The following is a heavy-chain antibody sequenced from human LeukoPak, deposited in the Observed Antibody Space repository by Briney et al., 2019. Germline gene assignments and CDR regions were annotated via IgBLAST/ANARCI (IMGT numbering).Heavy chain of an antibody. V-gene: IGHV3-23*01. Sequence: PGGSLRPSCAASGFTFTNYAMSWVRQAPGKGLEWVSAISARGDNTYYADSVKGRFSISRDNSQNTQYLQMNSLRAEDTAIYYCAKAYHYGAGSSFDYWGQGILVTVSS. CDR3: AKAYHYGAGSSFDY. J-gene: IGHJ4*02. CDR2: ISARGDNT. CDR1: GFTFTNYA. D-gene: IGHD3-10*01.